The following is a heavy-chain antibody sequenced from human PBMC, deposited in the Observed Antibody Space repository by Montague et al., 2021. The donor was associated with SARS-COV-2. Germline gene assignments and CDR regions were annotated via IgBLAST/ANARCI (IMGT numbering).Heavy chain of an antibody. CDR2: IYYSGST. J-gene: IGHJ6*02. D-gene: IGHD2-21*02. CDR1: GGSISSTSYY. V-gene: IGHV4-39*01. Sequence: SETLSLTCSVSGGSISSTSYYWGWIRQPPGKGLERIGSIYYSGSTYYNPSLRSRVTISVDTSKNQFSLKLSSVTAADTAVYYCASPTVVVTAPNYYGMDVGGQGTTVTVSS. CDR3: ASPTVVVTAPNYYGMDV.